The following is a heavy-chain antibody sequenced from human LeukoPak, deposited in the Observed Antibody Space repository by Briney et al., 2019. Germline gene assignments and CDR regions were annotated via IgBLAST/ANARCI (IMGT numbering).Heavy chain of an antibody. V-gene: IGHV3-21*01. D-gene: IGHD2-2*01. CDR1: GFTFSSYS. CDR3: ARDSLGCSSTSCSDY. Sequence: GGSLRLSCAASGFTFSSYSMNWVRQAPGKGLEWVSSIGSSSSYIYYADSVKGRFTISRDNAKNSLYLQMNSLRAEDTAVYYCARDSLGCSSTSCSDYWGQGTLVTVSS. CDR2: IGSSSSYI. J-gene: IGHJ4*02.